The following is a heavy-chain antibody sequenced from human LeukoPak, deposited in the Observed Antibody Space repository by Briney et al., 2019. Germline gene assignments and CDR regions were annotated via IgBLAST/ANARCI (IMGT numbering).Heavy chain of an antibody. CDR3: AKDIYGTTVTTGGFDY. J-gene: IGHJ4*02. Sequence: PGGSLRLSCAASGFTFSSYAMHWVRQAPGKGLEWVAVISYDGSNKYYADSVKGRFTISRDNSKNTLYLQMNSLRAEDTAVYYCAKDIYGTTVTTGGFDYWGQGTLVTVSS. D-gene: IGHD4-17*01. V-gene: IGHV3-30*04. CDR1: GFTFSSYA. CDR2: ISYDGSNK.